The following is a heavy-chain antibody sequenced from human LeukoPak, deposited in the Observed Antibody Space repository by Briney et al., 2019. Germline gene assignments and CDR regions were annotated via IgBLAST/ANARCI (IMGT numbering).Heavy chain of an antibody. CDR3: AKGVVPAAKIDY. V-gene: IGHV3-23*01. J-gene: IGHJ4*02. D-gene: IGHD2-2*01. Sequence: GGSLRLSCAASGFTFSSYAMSWVRQAPGKGLEWVSAISGSVGSTYYADSVKGRFTISKDNSKNTLYLQMNSLRAEDTAVYYCAKGVVPAAKIDYWGQGTLVTVSS. CDR2: ISGSVGST. CDR1: GFTFSSYA.